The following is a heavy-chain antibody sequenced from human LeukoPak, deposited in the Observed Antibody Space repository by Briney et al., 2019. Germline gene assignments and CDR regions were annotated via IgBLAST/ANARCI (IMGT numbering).Heavy chain of an antibody. CDR1: GFTFSSYS. V-gene: IGHV3-21*01. D-gene: IGHD6-19*01. CDR2: IRSSGRDI. Sequence: GGSLRLSCEVSGFTFSSYSMSWVRQAPGKGLEWVSSIRSSGRDIFYADSVRGRFTIARDDAKNSLYLQMNSLRAEDTAVYYCARGPGIAVAPLQHWGQGTLVTVSS. J-gene: IGHJ1*01. CDR3: ARGPGIAVAPLQH.